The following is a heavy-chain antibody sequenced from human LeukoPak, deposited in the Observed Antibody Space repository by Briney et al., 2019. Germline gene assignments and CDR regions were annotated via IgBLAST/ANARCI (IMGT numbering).Heavy chain of an antibody. CDR2: LHYSGNT. CDR3: ARESSTSQTNLFDS. V-gene: IGHV4-59*11. CDR1: GDSITSHY. D-gene: IGHD6-6*01. J-gene: IGHJ4*02. Sequence: NPSETLSLTCTVSGDSITSHYWSWIRQPPGKGLEWIGYLHYSGNTNHNSSLKSRMTISLDTSRNQFSLRLSSVTAADTAIYFCARESSTSQTNLFDSWGQGTLVTVSS.